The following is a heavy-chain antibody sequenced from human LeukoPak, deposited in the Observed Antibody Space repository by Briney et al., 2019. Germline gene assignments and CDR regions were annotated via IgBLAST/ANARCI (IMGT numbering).Heavy chain of an antibody. CDR2: ISSSSSYI. D-gene: IGHD3-3*01. Sequence: GGSLRLSCAASGFTFSSYAMSWVRQAPGKGLEWVSSISSSSSYIYYADSVKGRFTISRDNAKNSLYLQMNSLRAEDTAVYYCAKVLSTIFGVVRYDAFDIWGQGTMVTVSS. V-gene: IGHV3-21*04. J-gene: IGHJ3*02. CDR1: GFTFSSYA. CDR3: AKVLSTIFGVVRYDAFDI.